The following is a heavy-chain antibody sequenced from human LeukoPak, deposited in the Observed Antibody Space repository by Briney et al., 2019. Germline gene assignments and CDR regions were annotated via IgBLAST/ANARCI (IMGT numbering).Heavy chain of an antibody. J-gene: IGHJ4*02. CDR2: INHSGST. CDR1: GGTFSGYY. D-gene: IGHD6-6*01. V-gene: IGHV4-34*01. Sequence: MSSETLSLTCAVYGGTFSGYYWSWIRHPPGRGLEWIGEINHSGSTNYTPSLKSRVTISVDTSKNQFSLRLTSVTAADTAIYYCARVRWDSSSSEDYWSQGTLVTVSS. CDR3: ARVRWDSSSSEDY.